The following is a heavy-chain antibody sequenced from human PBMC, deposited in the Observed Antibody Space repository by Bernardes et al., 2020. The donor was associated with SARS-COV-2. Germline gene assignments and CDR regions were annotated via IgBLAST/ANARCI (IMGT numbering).Heavy chain of an antibody. CDR3: AKDMLLLASAQGANGAFDI. J-gene: IGHJ3*02. Sequence: GGSLRLSCTASGFTFSSYAMSWVRPAPGKGLEWVSAISGSGGSTYYADSVKGRFTISRDNSKNTLYLQMNSLRAEDTAVYYCAKDMLLLASAQGANGAFDIWGQGTMVTVSS. D-gene: IGHD2-15*01. V-gene: IGHV3-23*01. CDR1: GFTFSSYA. CDR2: ISGSGGST.